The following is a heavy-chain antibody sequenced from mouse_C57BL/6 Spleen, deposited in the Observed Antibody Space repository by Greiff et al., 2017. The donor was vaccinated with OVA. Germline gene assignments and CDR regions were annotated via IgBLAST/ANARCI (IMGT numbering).Heavy chain of an antibody. D-gene: IGHD2-2*01. CDR3: TTAVTADW. Sequence: VHVKQSGAELVRPGASVKLSCTASGFNIKDDYMHWVKQRPEQGLEWIGWIDPENGDTEYASKFQGKATITADTSSNTAYLQLSSLTSEDTAVYYCTTAVTADWWGQGTTLTVSS. V-gene: IGHV14-4*01. J-gene: IGHJ2*01. CDR2: IDPENGDT. CDR1: GFNIKDDY.